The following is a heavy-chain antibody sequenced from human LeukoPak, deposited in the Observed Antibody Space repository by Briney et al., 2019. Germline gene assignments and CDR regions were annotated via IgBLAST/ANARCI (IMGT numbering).Heavy chain of an antibody. J-gene: IGHJ4*02. D-gene: IGHD3-9*01. V-gene: IGHV3-11*01. Sequence: PGGSLRLSCAASGFTFSDYYMSWIRQAPGKGLEWVSYISSSGSTIYYADSVKGRFTISRDNAKNSLYLQMNSLRAEDTAMYYCASGGNYDILTGYPNINWGQGTLVTVSS. CDR2: ISSSGSTI. CDR3: ASGGNYDILTGYPNIN. CDR1: GFTFSDYY.